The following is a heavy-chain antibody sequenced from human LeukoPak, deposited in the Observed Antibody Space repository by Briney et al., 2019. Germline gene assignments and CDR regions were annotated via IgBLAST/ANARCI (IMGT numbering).Heavy chain of an antibody. CDR3: ARAEGYYDFWSGYWDY. CDR2: INPNSGGT. D-gene: IGHD3-3*01. J-gene: IGHJ4*02. V-gene: IGHV1-2*06. CDR1: GYTFTGYY. Sequence: ASVKVSCKASGYTFTGYYMHWVPQAPGQGLEWIGRINPNSGGTNYAQKFQGRVTMTRDTSISTAYMELSSLRSEDTAVYYCARAEGYYDFWSGYWDYWGQGTLVTVSS.